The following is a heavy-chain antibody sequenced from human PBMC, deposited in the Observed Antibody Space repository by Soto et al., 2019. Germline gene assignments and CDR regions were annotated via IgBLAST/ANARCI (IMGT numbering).Heavy chain of an antibody. J-gene: IGHJ6*02. V-gene: IGHV1-69*06. CDR1: GGTFSSYA. D-gene: IGHD3-22*01. Sequence: SVNVSCKASGGTFSSYAISWVRPAPGQGLGWMGGIIPIFGTANYAQKFQGRVTITADKSTSTAYMELSSLRSEDTGVYYCAGALPNNYNRNWYYWGMDVWGQGTRDTVSS. CDR3: AGALPNNYNRNWYYWGMDV. CDR2: IIPIFGTA.